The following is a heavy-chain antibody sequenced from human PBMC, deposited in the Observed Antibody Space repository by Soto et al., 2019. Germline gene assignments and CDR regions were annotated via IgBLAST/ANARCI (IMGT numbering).Heavy chain of an antibody. CDR3: ARVSALRAFDP. D-gene: IGHD2-15*01. CDR2: ISYDGSNK. Sequence: QVQLVESGGGVVQPGRSLRLSCAASGFTFSSYAMHWVRQAPGKGLEWVALISYDGSNKYYGDSVKGRFTISRDNSKNTLYLQMNSLRAEDTAVYYCARVSALRAFDPWGQGTQVTVSS. J-gene: IGHJ5*02. CDR1: GFTFSSYA. V-gene: IGHV3-30-3*01.